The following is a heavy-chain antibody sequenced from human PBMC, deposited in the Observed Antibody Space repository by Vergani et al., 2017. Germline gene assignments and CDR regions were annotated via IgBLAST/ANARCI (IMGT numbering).Heavy chain of an antibody. D-gene: IGHD3-10*01. CDR2: IYYSGST. J-gene: IGHJ6*02. V-gene: IGHV4-59*01. Sequence: QVQLQESGPGLVKPSETLSLTCTVSGGSISSYYWSWIRQPPGKGLEWIGYIYYSGSTNYNPSLKSRFTISVDTSKNQFSLKLSSVTAADTAVYYCARNMVRGVRYYGMDFWGQGTTVTVSS. CDR1: GGSISSYY. CDR3: ARNMVRGVRYYGMDF.